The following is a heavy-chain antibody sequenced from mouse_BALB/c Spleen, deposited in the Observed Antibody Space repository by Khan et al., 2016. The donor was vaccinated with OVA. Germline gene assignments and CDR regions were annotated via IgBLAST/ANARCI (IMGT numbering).Heavy chain of an antibody. V-gene: IGHV3-2*02. CDR2: ISYCGNN. Sequence: EVQLQESGPGLVKPSQSLSLTCTVTGYSITSDYAWNWIRQFPGNKLEWMGFISYCGNNKYNPSLKSRISVTRETYNNKFCLQLNSVTTEDTSTDYCARVYVVYFDYRGQGTTLTGSS. CDR3: ARVYVVYFDY. J-gene: IGHJ2*01. D-gene: IGHD1-1*02. CDR1: GYSITSDYA.